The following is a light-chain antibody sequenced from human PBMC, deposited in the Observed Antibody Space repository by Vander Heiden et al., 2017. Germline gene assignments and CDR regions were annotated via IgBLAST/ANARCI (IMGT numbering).Light chain of an antibody. Sequence: SPQLLIYLGSNRASGVPDRFNGSGSGTDFTLRISRVETEDVGIYYCMQALQTLYSFGQGTKLEIK. V-gene: IGKV2-28*01. CDR3: MQALQTLYS. J-gene: IGKJ2*03. CDR2: LGS.